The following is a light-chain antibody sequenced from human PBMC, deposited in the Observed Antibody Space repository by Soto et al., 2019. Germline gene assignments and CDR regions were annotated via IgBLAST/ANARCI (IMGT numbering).Light chain of an antibody. V-gene: IGKV1-39*01. J-gene: IGKJ1*01. CDR3: QQSYSTPRT. CDR1: QDIGSH. CDR2: AAS. Sequence: DIQVTQSPSSLSASVGDRVTITCRASQDIGSHLAWYQQKPEKAPKLLIYAASSLQSGVPSRFSGSVSGTDFTLTISSLQPEDFATYYCQQSYSTPRTFGQGTKVDIK.